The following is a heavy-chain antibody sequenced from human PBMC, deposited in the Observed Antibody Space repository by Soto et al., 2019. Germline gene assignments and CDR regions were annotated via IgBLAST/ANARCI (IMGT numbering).Heavy chain of an antibody. CDR1: GFTFSSYG. V-gene: IGHV3-33*01. CDR2: IWYDGSNK. J-gene: IGHJ4*02. CDR3: ARGAITIFGVVIEALFDY. Sequence: GGSLRLSCAASGFTFSSYGMHGVRQAPGKGLEWVAVIWYDGSNKYYADSVKGRFTISRDNSKNTLYLQMNSLRAEDTAVYYCARGAITIFGVVIEALFDYWGQGTLVTVSS. D-gene: IGHD3-3*01.